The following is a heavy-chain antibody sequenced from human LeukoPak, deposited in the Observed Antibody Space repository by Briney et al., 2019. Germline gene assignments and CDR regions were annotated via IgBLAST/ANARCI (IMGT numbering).Heavy chain of an antibody. CDR3: ARDRSSWHNDAFDI. D-gene: IGHD6-13*01. Sequence: GGSLRLSCAASGFTVSSNYMSWVRQAPGKGLEWVAVIWYDGSNKYYADSVKGRFTISRDNSKNTLYLQMNSLRAEDTAVYYCARDRSSWHNDAFDIWGQGTMVTVSS. J-gene: IGHJ3*02. CDR1: GFTVSSNY. CDR2: IWYDGSNK. V-gene: IGHV3-33*08.